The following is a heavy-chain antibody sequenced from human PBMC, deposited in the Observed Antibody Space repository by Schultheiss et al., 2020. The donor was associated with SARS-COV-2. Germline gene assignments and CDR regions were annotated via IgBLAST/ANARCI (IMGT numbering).Heavy chain of an antibody. CDR3: AREAVVTPYFDY. V-gene: IGHV3-21*01. CDR1: GFTFSSYS. J-gene: IGHJ4*02. D-gene: IGHD4-23*01. Sequence: GGSLRLSCAASGFTFSSYSMNWVRQAPGKGLEWVSSISSSSSYIYYADSVKGRFTISRDNAKNSLYLQMNSLRAEDTAVYYCAREAVVTPYFDYWGQGTLVTVSS. CDR2: ISSSSSYI.